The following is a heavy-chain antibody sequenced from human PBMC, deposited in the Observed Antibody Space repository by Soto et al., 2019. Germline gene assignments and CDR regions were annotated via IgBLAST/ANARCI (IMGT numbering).Heavy chain of an antibody. CDR1: GGTFSSYA. D-gene: IGHD3-10*01. J-gene: IGHJ6*02. V-gene: IGHV1-69*13. CDR2: IIPIFGTA. Sequence: ASVKVSCKASGGTFSSYAISWVRQAPGQGLEWMGGIIPIFGTANYAQKFQGRVTITADESTSTAYMELSSLRSEDTAVYYCASGFGELSAPVYYYGMDVWGQGTTVTVS. CDR3: ASGFGELSAPVYYYGMDV.